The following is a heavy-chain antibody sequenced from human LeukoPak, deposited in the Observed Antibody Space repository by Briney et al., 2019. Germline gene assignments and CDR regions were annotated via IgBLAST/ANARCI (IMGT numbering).Heavy chain of an antibody. CDR3: ARDLSRGGFTMVRGPTRRIGY. V-gene: IGHV1-18*01. CDR1: GYTSTSYG. CDR2: ISAYNGNT. J-gene: IGHJ4*02. D-gene: IGHD3-10*01. Sequence: ASVKVSCKASGYTSTSYGISWVRQAPGQGLEWMGWISAYNGNTNYAQKLQGRVTMTTDTSTSTAYMELRSLRSDDTAVYYCARDLSRGGFTMVRGPTRRIGYWGQGTLVTVSS.